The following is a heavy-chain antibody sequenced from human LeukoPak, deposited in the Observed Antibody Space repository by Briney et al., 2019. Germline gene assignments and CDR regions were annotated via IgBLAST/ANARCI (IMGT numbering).Heavy chain of an antibody. Sequence: SETLSLTCTVSGGSISSVYWSWIRQTPEKGLEWIGYIYYTGSTNYNPSLKSRVTISVDTSKNQFSLKLSSVTAADTAVYYCAKGGKRIMCPKSCYEDWGQGTLVTVSS. CDR1: GGSISSVY. V-gene: IGHV4-59*01. CDR2: IYYTGST. J-gene: IGHJ4*02. D-gene: IGHD2-15*01. CDR3: AKGGKRIMCPKSCYED.